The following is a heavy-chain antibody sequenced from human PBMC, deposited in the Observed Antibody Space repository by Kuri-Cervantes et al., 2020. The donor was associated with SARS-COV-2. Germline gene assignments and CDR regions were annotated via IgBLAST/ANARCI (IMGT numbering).Heavy chain of an antibody. CDR1: GYTFPSYG. V-gene: IGHV1-18*01. J-gene: IGHJ4*02. CDR2: ISAYNGDT. D-gene: IGHD4-17*01. CDR3: ARVPTTVTTSDY. Sequence: ASVKVSCKASGYTFPSYGISWVRQAPGQGLEWMGWISAYNGDTNYAQSLQGRVTMTTDTSTSTAYMELRSLRSDDTAVYYCARVPTTVTTSDYRGQGTLVTVSS.